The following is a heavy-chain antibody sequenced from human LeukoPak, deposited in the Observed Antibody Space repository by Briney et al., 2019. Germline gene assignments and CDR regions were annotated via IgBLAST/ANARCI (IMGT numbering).Heavy chain of an antibody. CDR3: ARGGVTMVRGVIRAPFDY. CDR1: GGSFSGYY. D-gene: IGHD3-10*01. J-gene: IGHJ4*02. CDR2: INHSGST. V-gene: IGHV4-34*01. Sequence: SETLSPTCAVYGGSFSGYYWSWIRQPPGKGLEWIGEINHSGSTNYNPSLKSRVTISVDTSKNQFSLKLSSVTAADTAVYYCARGGVTMVRGVIRAPFDYWGQGTLVTVSS.